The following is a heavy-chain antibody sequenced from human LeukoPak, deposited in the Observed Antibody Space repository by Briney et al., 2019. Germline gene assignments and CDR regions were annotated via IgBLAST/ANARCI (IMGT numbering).Heavy chain of an antibody. D-gene: IGHD3-10*01. CDR1: GFTFSSYA. CDR3: ARAADYYASGIFY. J-gene: IGHJ4*02. CDR2: ISGSGGST. Sequence: GGSLRLSCAASGFTFSSYAMSWVRQAPGKGLEWVSRISGSGGSTHYADSVKGRFTISRDNAKNTLYLQMNSLRAEDTAVYYCARAADYYASGIFYWGQGTLVTVSS. V-gene: IGHV3-23*01.